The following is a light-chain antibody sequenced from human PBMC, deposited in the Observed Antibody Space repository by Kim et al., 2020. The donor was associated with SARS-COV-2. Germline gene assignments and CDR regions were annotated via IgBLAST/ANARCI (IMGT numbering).Light chain of an antibody. CDR2: GAS. J-gene: IGKJ2*01. V-gene: IGKV3-20*01. Sequence: SRGERGSLSCRASQSVNSNYLAWYQQKPGQAPRVLIYGASTRATGIPDRFSGSGSGTDFTLTISRLEPADFAVYYCLLYDNSPMYTFGQGTKLEI. CDR1: QSVNSNY. CDR3: LLYDNSPMYT.